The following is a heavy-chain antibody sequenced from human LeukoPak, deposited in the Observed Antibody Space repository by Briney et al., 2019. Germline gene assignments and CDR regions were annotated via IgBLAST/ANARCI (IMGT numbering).Heavy chain of an antibody. V-gene: IGHV4-59*01. CDR1: GGSISSYY. J-gene: IGHJ5*02. D-gene: IGHD3-3*01. Sequence: SETLSLTCTVSGGSISSYYWSWIRQPPGKGLEWIGYIYYSGSTNYNPSLKSRVTISVDTSKNQFSLKLSSVTAADTAVYYCARERYDFWSGYQGLKYNWFDPWGQGTLVTVSS. CDR2: IYYSGST. CDR3: ARERYDFWSGYQGLKYNWFDP.